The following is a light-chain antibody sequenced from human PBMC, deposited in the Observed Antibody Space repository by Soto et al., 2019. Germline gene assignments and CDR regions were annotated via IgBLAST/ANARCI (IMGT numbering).Light chain of an antibody. Sequence: EIVLTQSPGTLSLSPGERATLSCRASQSISNNYLAWYQQKPGQAPRLLIDGASNRAIGIPDRFSGSGSGTDFTLTISRLEPEDFAVYYCQQYDTWTFGQGTKVDIK. V-gene: IGKV3-20*01. CDR3: QQYDTWT. J-gene: IGKJ1*01. CDR1: QSISNNY. CDR2: GAS.